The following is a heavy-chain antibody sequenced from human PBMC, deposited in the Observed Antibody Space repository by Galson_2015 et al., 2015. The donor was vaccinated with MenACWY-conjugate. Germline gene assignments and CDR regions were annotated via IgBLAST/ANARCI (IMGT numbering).Heavy chain of an antibody. CDR2: ISPGDSNT. J-gene: IGHJ6*02. CDR1: GYSFTTYW. CDR3: ARHPPGGRGLDV. V-gene: IGHV5-51*01. Sequence: QSGAEVKKSGESLKISCQGSGYSFTTYWIAWVRQMPGRGLEWVGLISPGDSNTRYSPSFQGQVTISADKSISTAYLQWSSLKASDTAMYYCARHPPGGRGLDVWGLGTTVTVSS. D-gene: IGHD1-26*01.